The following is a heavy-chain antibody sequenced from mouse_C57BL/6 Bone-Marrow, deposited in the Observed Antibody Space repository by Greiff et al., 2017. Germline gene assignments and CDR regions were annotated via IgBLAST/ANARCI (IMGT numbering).Heavy chain of an antibody. Sequence: VQLQQSGAELVRPGTSVKVSCKASGYAFTNYLIEWVKQRPGQGLEWIGVINPGSGGTNYNEKFKGKATLTADKSSSTAYMQLSSLTSEDSAVYFCARSLFITTVVATRDWFAYWGQGTLVTVSA. J-gene: IGHJ3*01. CDR2: INPGSGGT. CDR1: GYAFTNYL. D-gene: IGHD1-1*01. V-gene: IGHV1-54*01. CDR3: ARSLFITTVVATRDWFAY.